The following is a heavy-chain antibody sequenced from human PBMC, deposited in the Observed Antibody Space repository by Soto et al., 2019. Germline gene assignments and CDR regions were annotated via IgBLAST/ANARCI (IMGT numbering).Heavy chain of an antibody. V-gene: IGHV4-30-2*01. CDR2: IYHSGT. J-gene: IGHJ4*02. D-gene: IGHD6-19*01. CDR3: ARAGGSGAVAVDY. CDR1: GGSISSGGYS. Sequence: QLPLQESGSGLVKPSQTLSLTCAVSGGSISSGGYSWSWIRQPPGKGLEWIGYIYHSGTYYNPSLKSRATISVDRSKNQSSLKLSSVTAADTAVYYCARAGGSGAVAVDYWGQGTLVTVSS.